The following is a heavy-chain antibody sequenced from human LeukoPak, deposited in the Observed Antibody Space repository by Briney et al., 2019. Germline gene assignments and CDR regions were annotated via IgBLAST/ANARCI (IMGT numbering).Heavy chain of an antibody. V-gene: IGHV3-30-3*01. Sequence: PGGSLRLSCAASGFTFSSYAMHWVRQAPGKGLEWVAVISYDGSNKYYADSVKGRFTISRDNSKNTLYLQMNSLRAEDTAVYYCARDYSSSWYAGFDYWGQGTLVTVSS. CDR2: ISYDGSNK. J-gene: IGHJ4*02. CDR3: ARDYSSSWYAGFDY. D-gene: IGHD6-13*01. CDR1: GFTFSSYA.